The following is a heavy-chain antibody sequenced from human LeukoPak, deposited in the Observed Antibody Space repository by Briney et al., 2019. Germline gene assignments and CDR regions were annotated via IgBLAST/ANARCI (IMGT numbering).Heavy chain of an antibody. Sequence: GGSLRLSCAASGFTFSSYWMHRVRQAPGKGLVWVSRINSDGSSTSYADSVKGRSTISRDNAKNTLYLQMNSLRAEDTAVYYCARIDSSGYYLWYFDYWGQGTLVTVSS. D-gene: IGHD3-22*01. CDR2: INSDGSST. J-gene: IGHJ4*02. V-gene: IGHV3-74*01. CDR1: GFTFSSYW. CDR3: ARIDSSGYYLWYFDY.